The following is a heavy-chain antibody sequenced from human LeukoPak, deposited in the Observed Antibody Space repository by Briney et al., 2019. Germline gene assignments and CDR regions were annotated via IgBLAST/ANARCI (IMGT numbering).Heavy chain of an antibody. D-gene: IGHD1-7*01. CDR2: ITGSGGST. V-gene: IGHV3-23*01. Sequence: PGGSLRLSCAASGFTFSSYWMSWVRQAPGKGLEWAAAITGSGGSTFYADSVKGRFTISRDNSKNTLYLQMNSLRAEDTAVYYCAKSWYWNYGPLDYWGQGTLVTVSS. CDR3: AKSWYWNYGPLDY. J-gene: IGHJ4*02. CDR1: GFTFSSYW.